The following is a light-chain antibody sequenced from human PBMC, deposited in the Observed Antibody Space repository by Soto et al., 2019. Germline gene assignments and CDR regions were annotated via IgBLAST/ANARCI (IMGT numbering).Light chain of an antibody. V-gene: IGLV2-14*01. Sequence: QSALTQPASVSGSPGQSITMSCTGTKNDVGGYESVSWYQQHAGRAPRLIIYDVSNRPSGVSGRFSGSKFGNTASLTISGLQTEDEADYYCSSYTSSSLYVFGTGTKLTVL. CDR1: KNDVGGYES. CDR3: SSYTSSSLYV. J-gene: IGLJ1*01. CDR2: DVS.